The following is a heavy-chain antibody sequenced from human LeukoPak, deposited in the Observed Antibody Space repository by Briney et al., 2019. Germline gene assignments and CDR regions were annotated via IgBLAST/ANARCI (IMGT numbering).Heavy chain of an antibody. CDR3: ASASSHRIAAGGDY. CDR1: GFTFSNYW. J-gene: IGHJ4*02. V-gene: IGHV3-74*01. CDR2: VNSDGSSR. D-gene: IGHD6-13*01. Sequence: GGSLRLSCAASGFTFSNYWMHWVRQAPGEGLVWVSRVNSDGSSRNYADSVKGRFTIYRDNDKNTLYLQMHSLSAEDTAVYYCASASSHRIAAGGDYWGQGTLVTVSS.